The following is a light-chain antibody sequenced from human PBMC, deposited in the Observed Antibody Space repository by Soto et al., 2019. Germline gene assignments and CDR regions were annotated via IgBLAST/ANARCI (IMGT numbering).Light chain of an antibody. CDR1: QGIGNY. J-gene: IGKJ4*01. CDR3: QKYNSALT. CDR2: GTS. V-gene: IGKV1-27*01. Sequence: DIPMTQSPSSLSASVGDTVSITCRASQGIGNYLAWYQQKPGKAPKLLISGTSTLHSGVPPRFSGSGSGTDFTLTISSMQPEDVATYYCQKYNSALTFGGGTKVEIK.